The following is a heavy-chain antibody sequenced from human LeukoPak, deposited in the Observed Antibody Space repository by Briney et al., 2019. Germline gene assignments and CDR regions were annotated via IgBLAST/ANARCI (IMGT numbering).Heavy chain of an antibody. J-gene: IGHJ5*02. CDR3: AKSNSSGWYSWFDP. Sequence: GGSLRLSCAASGFTFSSYAMSWVRQAPGKGLEWVSAISGSGGSTYYADSVKGRLTISRDNSKNTLYLQMNSLRAEDTAVYYCAKSNSSGWYSWFDPWGQGTLVTVSS. CDR2: ISGSGGST. D-gene: IGHD6-19*01. V-gene: IGHV3-23*01. CDR1: GFTFSSYA.